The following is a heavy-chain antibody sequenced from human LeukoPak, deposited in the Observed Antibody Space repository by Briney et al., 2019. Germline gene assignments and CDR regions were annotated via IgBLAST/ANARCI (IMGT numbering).Heavy chain of an antibody. V-gene: IGHV3-48*03. CDR2: ISNSGSTV. D-gene: IGHD3-10*01. Sequence: PGGSLRLSCAASGFTFSGYEMNWVRQAPGKGLEWISYISNSGSTVYYADSVKGRFTISRDNAKNSLFLQLNSRTAEDTAVYYCARDKGSGSYYAFDYWGQGTLVTVSS. CDR1: GFTFSGYE. J-gene: IGHJ4*02. CDR3: ARDKGSGSYYAFDY.